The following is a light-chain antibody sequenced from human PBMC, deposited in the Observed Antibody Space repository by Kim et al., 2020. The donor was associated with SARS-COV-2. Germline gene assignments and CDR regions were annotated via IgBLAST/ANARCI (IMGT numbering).Light chain of an antibody. Sequence: GKGVTITSCGGRSNIGSNSVSWFQQLPGTAPKILIYSNSQRPSGVPDRFSGSTSGTSASLAISGLQSEDETDYYCAAWDDSLNGVVFGGGTQLTVL. CDR3: AAWDDSLNGVV. J-gene: IGLJ2*01. CDR2: SNS. CDR1: RSNIGSNS. V-gene: IGLV1-44*01.